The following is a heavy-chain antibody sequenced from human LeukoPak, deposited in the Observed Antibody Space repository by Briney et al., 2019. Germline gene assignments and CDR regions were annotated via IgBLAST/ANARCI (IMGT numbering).Heavy chain of an antibody. V-gene: IGHV3-23*01. CDR1: GFTFSSYA. Sequence: GGSLRLSCAASGFTFSSYAMSWVRQAPGKGLEWVSAISGSGGSTYYADSVKGRFTISRDNSKNTLYLQMNSLRAEDTAVYYCASRRKGLIAVAGIGAFDIWGQGTMVTVSS. D-gene: IGHD6-19*01. CDR2: ISGSGGST. CDR3: ASRRKGLIAVAGIGAFDI. J-gene: IGHJ3*02.